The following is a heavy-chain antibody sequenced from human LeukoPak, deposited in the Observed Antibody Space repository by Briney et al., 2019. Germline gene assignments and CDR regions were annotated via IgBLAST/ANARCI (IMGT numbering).Heavy chain of an antibody. J-gene: IGHJ5*02. CDR2: IYSGGST. D-gene: IGHD2-2*01. V-gene: IGHV3-53*01. CDR1: GFTVSSNY. CDR3: AQVEGTVVPDKT. Sequence: GGSLRLSCAASGFTVSSNYMSWVRQAPGKGLEWVSVIYSGGSTYYADSVRGRFTISRDNSKNTLYLQMNSLRAEDTAVYYCAQVEGTVVPDKTWGQGTLVTVSS.